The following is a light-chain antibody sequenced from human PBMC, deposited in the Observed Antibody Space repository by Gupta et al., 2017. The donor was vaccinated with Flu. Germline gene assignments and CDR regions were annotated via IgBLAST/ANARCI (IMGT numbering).Light chain of an antibody. Sequence: EIVMTQSPATLSVSPGERATLSCRASQSVSSNLAWYQQKPGQAPRLLIYGASTRATGIPARFSGSGYVKEFTLTSSRRQYEDFAVYYGQQDNTLRTFGQGTKVEIK. CDR1: QSVSSN. CDR2: GAS. CDR3: QQDNTLRT. V-gene: IGKV3-15*01. J-gene: IGKJ1*01.